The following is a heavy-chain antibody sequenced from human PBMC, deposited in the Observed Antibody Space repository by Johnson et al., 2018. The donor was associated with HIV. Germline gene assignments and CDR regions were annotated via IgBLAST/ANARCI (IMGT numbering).Heavy chain of an antibody. J-gene: IGHJ3*02. Sequence: VQLMESGGGLVQPGGSLRLSCAASGSTFRNAWMSWVRRAPGKGLEWVGRIKSKTEGGTTDYSVPVKGRFTISRADSKNPQYLQMNSLKSEDTALNYCATGDMPAVDILGQETKVTGSS. V-gene: IGHV3-15*01. CDR1: GSTFRNAW. CDR2: IKSKTEGGTT. D-gene: IGHD3-16*01. CDR3: ATGDMPAVDI.